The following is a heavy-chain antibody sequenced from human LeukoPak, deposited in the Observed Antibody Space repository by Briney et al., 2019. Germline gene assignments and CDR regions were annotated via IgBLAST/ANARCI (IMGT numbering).Heavy chain of an antibody. D-gene: IGHD3-10*01. CDR3: AREGSGYYGSGGYFSRNWFDP. Sequence: PGGSLRLSCAASGFTFSSYWIHWVRQAPGKGLVWVSRINTESTTTSYADSVKGRFTISRENAKTSLYLQMTSLRAEDTAVYYCAREGSGYYGSGGYFSRNWFDPWGQGTLVTVSS. CDR2: INTESTTT. CDR1: GFTFSSYW. J-gene: IGHJ5*02. V-gene: IGHV3-74*01.